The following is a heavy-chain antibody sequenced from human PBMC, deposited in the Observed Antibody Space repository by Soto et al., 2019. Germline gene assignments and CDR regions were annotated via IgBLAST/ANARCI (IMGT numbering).Heavy chain of an antibody. V-gene: IGHV1-69*13. CDR1: GGTFSSYA. CDR2: IIPIFGTA. D-gene: IGHD3-22*01. J-gene: IGHJ4*02. Sequence: SVKVSCKAPGGTFSSYAISWVRQAPGQGLEWMGGIIPIFGTANYAQKFQGRVAITADESTSTAYMELSSLRSEDTAVYYCASGRFKPYYYDSSGYYYPFLNDYWGQGTLVTVPS. CDR3: ASGRFKPYYYDSSGYYYPFLNDY.